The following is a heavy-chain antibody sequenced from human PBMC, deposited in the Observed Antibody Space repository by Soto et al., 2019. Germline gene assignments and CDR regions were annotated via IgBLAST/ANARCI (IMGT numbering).Heavy chain of an antibody. CDR2: ISSSSSYI. CDR3: ANDLARHSSSWHYYYYYMDV. D-gene: IGHD6-13*01. CDR1: GFTFSSYS. V-gene: IGHV3-21*01. J-gene: IGHJ6*03. Sequence: GGSLRLSCAASGFTFSSYSMNWVRQAPGKGLEWVSSISSSSSYIYYADSVKGRFTISRDNAKNSLYLQMNSLRAEDTAEYYCANDLARHSSSWHYYYYYMDVWGKGTTVTVSS.